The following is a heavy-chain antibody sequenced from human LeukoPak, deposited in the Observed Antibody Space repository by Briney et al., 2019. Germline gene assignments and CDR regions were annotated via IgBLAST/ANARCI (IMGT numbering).Heavy chain of an antibody. D-gene: IGHD3-3*01. V-gene: IGHV3-23*01. CDR2: ISDSGGST. Sequence: GGSLRLSCAASGFTFSSYAMSWVRQAPGKGLEWVSAISDSGGSTYYADSVKGRFTISRDNSKNTLYLQMNSLRAEDTAVYYCAKVAVRFLEWLSKYYFDYWGQGTLVTVSS. J-gene: IGHJ4*02. CDR3: AKVAVRFLEWLSKYYFDY. CDR1: GFTFSSYA.